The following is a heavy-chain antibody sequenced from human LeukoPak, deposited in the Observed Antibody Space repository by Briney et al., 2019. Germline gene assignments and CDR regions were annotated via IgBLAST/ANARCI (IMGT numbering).Heavy chain of an antibody. D-gene: IGHD3-22*01. CDR3: ARDLRNSSGKIGY. CDR1: GFTFSSYG. V-gene: IGHV3-33*01. CDR2: IWHDGDNK. Sequence: GGSLRLSCVASGFTFSSYGMHWVRQTPGKGLEWVAVIWHDGDNKYFVDSVKGRFTISRDNSKNTLYLQMNSLRAEDTAVYYCARDLRNSSGKIGYWGQGALVTVSS. J-gene: IGHJ4*02.